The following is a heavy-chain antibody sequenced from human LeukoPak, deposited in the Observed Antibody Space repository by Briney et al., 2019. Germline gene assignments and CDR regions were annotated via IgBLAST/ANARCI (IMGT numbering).Heavy chain of an antibody. CDR1: GGSISSYY. J-gene: IGHJ5*02. CDR3: AALDYDFWSGYSHAWFDP. Sequence: KPSETLSLTCTVSGGSISSYYWSWIRQPPGKGLEWIGYIYYSGSTNYNPSLKSRVTISVDTSKNQFSLKLSSVTAAGTAVYYCAALDYDFWSGYSHAWFDPWGQGTLVTVSS. V-gene: IGHV4-59*01. CDR2: IYYSGST. D-gene: IGHD3-3*01.